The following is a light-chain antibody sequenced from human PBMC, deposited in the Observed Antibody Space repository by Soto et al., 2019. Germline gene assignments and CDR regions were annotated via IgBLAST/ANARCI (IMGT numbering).Light chain of an antibody. V-gene: IGKV1-5*01. CDR2: DAS. J-gene: IGKJ1*01. CDR3: QQYTNNWT. Sequence: DIQMTQSPSTLSASVGDRVTITCRASQSIDNWLAWDQQKPGKAPKVLIYDASSLKSGVPSSFNGSGSGTECSRTISSMQPDDFATYYCQQYTNNWTFGQGTKVEIK. CDR1: QSIDNW.